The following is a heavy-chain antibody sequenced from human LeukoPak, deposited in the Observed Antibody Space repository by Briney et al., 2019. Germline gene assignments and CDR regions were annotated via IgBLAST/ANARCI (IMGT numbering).Heavy chain of an antibody. CDR1: GGSFSGYY. CDR3: AGDHHLGYSSSIWFDP. Sequence: SETLSLTCAVYGGSFSGYYWSWIRQPPGKGLEWIGEINHSGSTNYNPSLKSRVTISVDTSKNQFSLKLSSVTAADTAMYYCAGDHHLGYSSSIWFDPWGQGTLVTVSP. V-gene: IGHV4-34*01. CDR2: INHSGST. J-gene: IGHJ5*02. D-gene: IGHD6-13*01.